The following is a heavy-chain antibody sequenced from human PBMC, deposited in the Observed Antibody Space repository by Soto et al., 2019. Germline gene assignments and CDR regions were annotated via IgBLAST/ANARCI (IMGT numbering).Heavy chain of an antibody. D-gene: IGHD4-17*01. CDR3: ARRTHYGANAYDY. CDR2: IYLSGST. J-gene: IGHJ4*02. CDR1: GGSISSGDYS. Sequence: PSETLSLTCTVSGGSISSGDYSWSLIRQPPGKGLEWIGYIYLSGSTYYNPSLKSRVTISVDRSKNQFSLNLSSVTAADTAVYYCARRTHYGANAYDYWGQGTLVTVSS. V-gene: IGHV4-30-2*01.